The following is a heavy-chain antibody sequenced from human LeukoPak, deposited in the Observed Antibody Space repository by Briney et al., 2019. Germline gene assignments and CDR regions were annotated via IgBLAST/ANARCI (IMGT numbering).Heavy chain of an antibody. CDR3: ARDLVSHYYDSSGYYTFDY. CDR2: IIPIFGTT. CDR1: GGTFSSYA. J-gene: IGHJ4*02. V-gene: IGHV1-69*13. D-gene: IGHD3-22*01. Sequence: GASVKVSCKAPGGTFSSYAISWVRQAPGQGLEWMGGIIPIFGTTNYAQKFQGRVTITADESTSTAYMELSSLRSEDTAVYYCARDLVSHYYDSSGYYTFDYWGQGTLVTVSS.